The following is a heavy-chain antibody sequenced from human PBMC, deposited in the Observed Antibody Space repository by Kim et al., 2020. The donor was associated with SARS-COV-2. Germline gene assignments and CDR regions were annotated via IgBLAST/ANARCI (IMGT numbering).Heavy chain of an antibody. V-gene: IGHV1-69*13. J-gene: IGHJ5*02. CDR3: ALSFGDYDSSGGNWFDL. Sequence: SVKVSCKASGGTFSSYAISWVRQAPGQGLEWMGGIIPIFGTANYAQKFQGRVTITADESTSTAYMGLSSLRSEDTAVYYCALSFGDYDSSGGNWFDLWGQGTLVTVSS. CDR2: IIPIFGTA. CDR1: GGTFSSYA. D-gene: IGHD3-22*01.